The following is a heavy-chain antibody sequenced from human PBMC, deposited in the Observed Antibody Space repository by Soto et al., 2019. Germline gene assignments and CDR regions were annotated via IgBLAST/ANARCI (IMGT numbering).Heavy chain of an antibody. CDR3: ARLLGYDFWSGYPDV. D-gene: IGHD3-3*01. V-gene: IGHV4-59*08. CDR1: GGSISSYY. CDR2: IHYSGST. Sequence: PSETLSLTCTVSGGSISSYYWSWIRQPPGKGLEWIGYIHYSGSTNYNPSLKSRVTISVDTSKNQFSLKLSSVTAADTAVYYCARLLGYDFWSGYPDVWGKGNTVTVS. J-gene: IGHJ6*03.